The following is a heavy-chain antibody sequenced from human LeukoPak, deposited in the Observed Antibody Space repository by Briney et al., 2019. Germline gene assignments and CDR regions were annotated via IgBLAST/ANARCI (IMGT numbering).Heavy chain of an antibody. V-gene: IGHV1-8*03. Sequence: ASVKVSCKASGYTFTSYDINWVRQATGQGPEWLGWMNPNSGNTGYAQKFQGRVTITRNTSISTAYMELSGLRSEDTAVYYCARSPGTMGYWGQGTLVTVSS. J-gene: IGHJ4*02. CDR3: ARSPGTMGY. CDR2: MNPNSGNT. CDR1: GYTFTSYD. D-gene: IGHD1-7*01.